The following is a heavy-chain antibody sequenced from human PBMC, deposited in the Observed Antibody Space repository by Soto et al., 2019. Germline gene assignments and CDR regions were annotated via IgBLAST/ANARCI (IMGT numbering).Heavy chain of an antibody. D-gene: IGHD3-22*01. CDR2: IYYSGST. V-gene: IGHV4-61*01. Sequence: ESLSLACPVSGASVSSGSYYWSWIRQPPGKGLEWIGYIYYSGSTNYNPSLKSRVTISVDTSKNQFSLKLSSVTAADTAVYYCASEGDSSGYHPMDVWGQGTKVTVYS. CDR1: GASVSSGSYY. J-gene: IGHJ6*02. CDR3: ASEGDSSGYHPMDV.